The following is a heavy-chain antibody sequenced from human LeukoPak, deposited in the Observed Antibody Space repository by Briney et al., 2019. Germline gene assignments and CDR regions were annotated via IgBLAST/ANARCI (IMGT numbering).Heavy chain of an antibody. D-gene: IGHD3-3*01. CDR2: ISGSGGST. J-gene: IGHJ4*02. Sequence: GGSLRLSCAASGFTFSSYAMSWVRQAPGKGLEWVSAISGSGGSTYYADSVKGRFTISRDNSKNTLYLQMSSLRAEDTAVYYCAKAPGDITIFGGQVFDYWGQGTLVTVSS. V-gene: IGHV3-23*01. CDR1: GFTFSSYA. CDR3: AKAPGDITIFGGQVFDY.